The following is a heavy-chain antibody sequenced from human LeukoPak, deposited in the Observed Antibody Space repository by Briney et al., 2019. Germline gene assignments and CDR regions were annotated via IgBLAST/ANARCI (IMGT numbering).Heavy chain of an antibody. J-gene: IGHJ4*02. V-gene: IGHV3-48*04. D-gene: IGHD3-16*01. CDR2: ISSTSSAI. CDR1: GFSFSSYS. CDR3: ARVIGSYGDSAY. Sequence: PGGSLRLSCAASGFSFSSYSINWVRQAPGKGLEWLSYISSTSSAIYYADSLKGRLTISRDNAKNSLYLQMDSLRAEDTAVYYCARVIGSYGDSAYWGQGTLVTVSS.